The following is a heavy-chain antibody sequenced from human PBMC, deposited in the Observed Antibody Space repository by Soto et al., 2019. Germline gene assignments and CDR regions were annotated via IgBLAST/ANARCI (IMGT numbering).Heavy chain of an antibody. CDR2: IYYSGST. J-gene: IGHJ3*02. CDR1: GGSISSYY. Sequence: SETLSLTCTVSGGSISSYYWSWILQPPGKGLEWIGYIYYSGSTNYNPSLKSRVTISVDTSKNQFSLKLSSVTAADTAVYYCAREAEGYCSGGSCSQDAFDIWGQGTMVTVSS. CDR3: AREAEGYCSGGSCSQDAFDI. V-gene: IGHV4-59*01. D-gene: IGHD2-15*01.